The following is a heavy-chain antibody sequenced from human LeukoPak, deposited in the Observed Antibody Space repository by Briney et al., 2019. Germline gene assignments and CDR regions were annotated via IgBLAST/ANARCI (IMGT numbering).Heavy chain of an antibody. Sequence: ASVKVSCKVSGYTLTELSMHWVRQAPGKGLEWMGGFDPEDGETIYAQKFQGRVTMTEDTSTDTAYMELSSLGSEDTAVYYCATARTYYYDSSGYSPFDYWGQGTLVTVSS. V-gene: IGHV1-24*01. CDR3: ATARTYYYDSSGYSPFDY. CDR1: GYTLTELS. CDR2: FDPEDGET. J-gene: IGHJ4*02. D-gene: IGHD3-22*01.